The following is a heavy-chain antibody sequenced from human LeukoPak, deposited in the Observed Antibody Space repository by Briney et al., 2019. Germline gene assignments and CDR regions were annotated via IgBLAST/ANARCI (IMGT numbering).Heavy chain of an antibody. V-gene: IGHV3-48*01. Sequence: GSLRLSCAASGFTFSSYSMNWVRQAPGRGLEWVSYISSSSSTIYYSDSVKGRFTISRDNAKNSLHLQMSSLRAEDTAVYYCARDPYSGYDLQAFDYWGQGTLVTVSS. J-gene: IGHJ4*02. CDR3: ARDPYSGYDLQAFDY. CDR2: ISSSSSTI. CDR1: GFTFSSYS. D-gene: IGHD5-12*01.